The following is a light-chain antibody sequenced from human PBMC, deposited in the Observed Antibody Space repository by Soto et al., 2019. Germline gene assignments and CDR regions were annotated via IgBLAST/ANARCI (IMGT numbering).Light chain of an antibody. J-gene: IGKJ5*01. Sequence: EIVLTQSPATLSLSPGERAPLSCRASQSIRSGRLAWYQQQAGQAPRIVILDASNRESGTPERFSGSGSGTECTLPIARLEPEDFEVYYCQEYHGSPVTFGLGTRLEIK. CDR1: QSIRSGR. CDR3: QEYHGSPVT. CDR2: DAS. V-gene: IGKV3-20*01.